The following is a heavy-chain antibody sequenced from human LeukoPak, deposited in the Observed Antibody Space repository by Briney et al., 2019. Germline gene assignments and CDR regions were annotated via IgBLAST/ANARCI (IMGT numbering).Heavy chain of an antibody. CDR3: ARGRRGGTYHIVGLLYYFDY. V-gene: IGHV4-34*01. J-gene: IGHJ4*02. D-gene: IGHD2-21*01. CDR2: INHSGST. Sequence: SETLSLTCAVYGGSFSGYYWGWIRQPPGKGLEWIGEINHSGSTNYNPSLKSRVTISVDTSKNQFSLKLSSVTAADTAVYYCARGRRGGTYHIVGLLYYFDYWGQGTLVTVSS. CDR1: GGSFSGYY.